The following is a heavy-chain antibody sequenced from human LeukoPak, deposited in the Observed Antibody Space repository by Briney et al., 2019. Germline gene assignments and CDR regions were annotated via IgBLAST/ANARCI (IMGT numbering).Heavy chain of an antibody. D-gene: IGHD3-22*01. CDR1: GFTFSSSA. V-gene: IGHV3-23*01. Sequence: PGGSLRLSCAASGFTFSSSAMSWVRQVPGKGLEWVSGISASGGSTYYADSVRGRFTISRDNSKNTLYLQMNSLRAEDTAVYYCAKDGLPYYYDSSGYIDYWGQGTLVTVSS. CDR2: ISASGGST. J-gene: IGHJ4*02. CDR3: AKDGLPYYYDSSGYIDY.